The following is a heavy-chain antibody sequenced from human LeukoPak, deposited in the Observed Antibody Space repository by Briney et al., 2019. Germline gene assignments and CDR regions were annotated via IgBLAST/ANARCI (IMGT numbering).Heavy chain of an antibody. J-gene: IGHJ3*02. CDR1: GGSISSGSYY. D-gene: IGHD6-19*01. Sequence: PSETLSLTCTVSGGSISSGSYYWSWIRQPAGKGLEWIGRIYTSGSTNYNPSLKSRVTISVDTSKNQFSLKLSSVTAADTAVYYCARDRVQWLVRGAFDIWGQGTMVTVSS. CDR3: ARDRVQWLVRGAFDI. V-gene: IGHV4-61*02. CDR2: IYTSGST.